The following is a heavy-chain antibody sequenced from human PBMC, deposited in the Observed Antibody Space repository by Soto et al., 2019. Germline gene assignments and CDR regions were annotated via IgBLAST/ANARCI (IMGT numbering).Heavy chain of an antibody. V-gene: IGHV3-23*01. CDR1: GFTFSNYA. Sequence: EVQLLESGGGLVQPGGSLKVSCAASGFTFSNYALSWVRQAPGKGLEWVAAIRDSATNTYYADSVKGRFTISRDNSENTLFLQINSLRAEDTAIYYCAWFLTGYERKILELDYRGQGTLVTVSS. CDR2: IRDSATNT. J-gene: IGHJ4*02. D-gene: IGHD3-9*01. CDR3: AWFLTGYERKILELDY.